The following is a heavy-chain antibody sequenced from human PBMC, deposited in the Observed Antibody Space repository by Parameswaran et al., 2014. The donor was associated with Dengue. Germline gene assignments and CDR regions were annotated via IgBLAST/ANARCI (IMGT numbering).Heavy chain of an antibody. CDR2: INTGNGNT. CDR3: ARVGEEDRSNYESYYYYYYMDV. J-gene: IGHJ6*03. D-gene: IGHD4-11*01. V-gene: IGHV1-3*04. Sequence: WVRQAPGQRLEWMGWINTGNGNTKYSPKFQGRVTITTDTSASTAYMELSSLRSEDTAVYYCARVGEEDRSNYESYYYYYYMDVWGKGTTVTVSS.